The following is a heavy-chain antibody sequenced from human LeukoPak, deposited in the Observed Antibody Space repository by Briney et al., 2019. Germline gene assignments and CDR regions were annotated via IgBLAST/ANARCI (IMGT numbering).Heavy chain of an antibody. CDR2: IYYSGST. J-gene: IGHJ4*02. CDR3: ASAGYSYDLEEYYFDY. D-gene: IGHD5-18*01. Sequence: SETLSLTCTVSGGSISSYYWSWIRQPPGKGLEWIGYIYYSGSTNYNPSLKSRVTISVDTSKNQFSLKLSSVTAADTAVYYCASAGYSYDLEEYYFDYWGQGTLVTVSS. CDR1: GGSISSYY. V-gene: IGHV4-59*01.